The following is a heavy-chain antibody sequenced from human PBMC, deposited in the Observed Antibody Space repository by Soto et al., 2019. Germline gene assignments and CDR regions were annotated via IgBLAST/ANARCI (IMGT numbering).Heavy chain of an antibody. D-gene: IGHD3-10*01. CDR3: ARTRGVRNGMDV. J-gene: IGHJ6*02. V-gene: IGHV1-69*02. CDR1: GGTFSSYT. CDR2: IIPILGIA. Sequence: VQLVQSGAEVKKPGSSVKVSCKASGGTFSSYTISWVRQAPGQGLEWMGRIIPILGIANYAQKFQGRVTITADKSTSTAYMELSSLRSEDTAVYYCARTRGVRNGMDVWGQGTTVTVSS.